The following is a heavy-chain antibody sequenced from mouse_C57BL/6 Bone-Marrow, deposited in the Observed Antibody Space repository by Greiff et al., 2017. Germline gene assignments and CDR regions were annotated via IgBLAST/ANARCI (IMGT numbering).Heavy chain of an antibody. J-gene: IGHJ4*01. CDR3: TDLYYDAIDY. CDR2: IRLKSDNYAT. Sequence: EVKVEESVGCLLQPGGSMKLSCVASGFTFSNYWMNWVRQSPEKGLEWVAQIRLKSDNYATHYAETVKGRFTISRDDSKSSVYLQMNNLRAEDTGIYYCTDLYYDAIDYWRQGTSVPVSS. CDR1: GFTFSNYW. V-gene: IGHV6-3*01. D-gene: IGHD2-1*01.